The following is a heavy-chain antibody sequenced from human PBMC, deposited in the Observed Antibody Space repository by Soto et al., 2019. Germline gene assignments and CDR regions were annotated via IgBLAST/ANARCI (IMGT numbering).Heavy chain of an antibody. CDR2: INHSGIT. Sequence: SETLSLTCTVSGGSFSGYFWTWIRQPPGKGLEWLAEINHSGITNYNPSVESRASMSVDTSKNQFSLRLYSVTAADTAVYYCVRGPYNYNSRYFDYWGQGTLVTVSS. CDR3: VRGPYNYNSRYFDY. V-gene: IGHV4-34*01. D-gene: IGHD1-1*01. J-gene: IGHJ4*02. CDR1: GGSFSGYF.